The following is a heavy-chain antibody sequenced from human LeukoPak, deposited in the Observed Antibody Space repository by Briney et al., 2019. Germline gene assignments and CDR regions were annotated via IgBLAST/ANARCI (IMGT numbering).Heavy chain of an antibody. D-gene: IGHD3-16*02. V-gene: IGHV3-21*01. CDR1: GFTFSSYS. J-gene: IGHJ4*02. CDR2: ISSGSSYI. CDR3: SRGEIMITFGGVIPSYYFDY. Sequence: GGSLRLSCAASGFTFSSYSMNWVRQAPGKGLEWVSSISSGSSYIYYADSVKGRFTISRDNAKNSLYLQMNSLRAEDTAVYYCSRGEIMITFGGVIPSYYFDYWGQGTLVTVSS.